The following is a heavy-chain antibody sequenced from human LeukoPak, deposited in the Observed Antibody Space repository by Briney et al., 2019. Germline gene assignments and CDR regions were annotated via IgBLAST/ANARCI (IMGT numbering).Heavy chain of an antibody. CDR2: IYPGDSDT. Sequence: GEFLKISCKGSGYSFTSYWIGWVRQMPGKGLEWMGIIYPGDSDTRYSPSFQGQITISADKSISTAYLQWSSLKASDTAMYYCARPGGGYYDSSGYPLNSYYFDYWGQGTLVTVSS. D-gene: IGHD3-22*01. CDR1: GYSFTSYW. V-gene: IGHV5-51*01. CDR3: ARPGGGYYDSSGYPLNSYYFDY. J-gene: IGHJ4*02.